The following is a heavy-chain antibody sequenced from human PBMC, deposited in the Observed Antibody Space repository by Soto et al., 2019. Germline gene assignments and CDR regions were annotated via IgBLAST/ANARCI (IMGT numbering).Heavy chain of an antibody. J-gene: IGHJ3*02. V-gene: IGHV1-46*03. Sequence: ASVKVSCKASGYTFTSYYMHWVRQAPGQGLEWMGIINPSGGSTSYAQKFQGRVTMTRDTSTSTVYMELSSLRSEDTAVYYCARGSDMITFGGVIVNDAFDIWGQGTMVTVSS. CDR3: ARGSDMITFGGVIVNDAFDI. CDR1: GYTFTSYY. CDR2: INPSGGST. D-gene: IGHD3-16*02.